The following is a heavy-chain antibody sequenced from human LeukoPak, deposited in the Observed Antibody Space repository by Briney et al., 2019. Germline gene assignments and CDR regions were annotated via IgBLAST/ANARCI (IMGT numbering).Heavy chain of an antibody. CDR1: GFTFSSYA. CDR2: ISGSGGST. J-gene: IGHJ3*02. CDR3: ARDKPRPFLSRRTPRVAFDI. Sequence: GGSLRLSCAASGFTFSSYAMSWVRQAPGKGLEWVSAISGSGGSTYYADSVKGRFTISRDNSKNTLYLQMNSLRAEDTAVYYCARDKPRPFLSRRTPRVAFDIWGQGTMVTVSS. D-gene: IGHD1-14*01. V-gene: IGHV3-23*01.